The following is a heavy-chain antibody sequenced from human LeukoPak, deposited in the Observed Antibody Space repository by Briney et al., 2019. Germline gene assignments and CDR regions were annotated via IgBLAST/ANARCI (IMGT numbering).Heavy chain of an antibody. CDR2: INPNSGGT. Sequence: ASVKVSCKVSGYTLTELSMHWVRQAPGQGLEWMGWINPNSGGTNYAQKFQGRVTMTRDTSISTAYMELSRLRSDDTAVYYCARGQQSGNWNDGNWFDPWGQGTLVTVSS. CDR1: GYTLTELS. CDR3: ARGQQSGNWNDGNWFDP. J-gene: IGHJ5*02. D-gene: IGHD1-1*01. V-gene: IGHV1-2*02.